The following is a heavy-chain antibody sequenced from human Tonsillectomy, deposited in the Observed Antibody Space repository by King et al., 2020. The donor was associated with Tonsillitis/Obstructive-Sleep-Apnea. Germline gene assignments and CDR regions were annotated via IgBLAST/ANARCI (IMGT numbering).Heavy chain of an antibody. CDR2: INNDGSNT. CDR3: ARGATYYDFWSGFSPAYYMDV. V-gene: IGHV3-74*01. J-gene: IGHJ6*03. Sequence: VQLVESGGGLVQPGGSLRLSCAASGFTFSTYWMHWVRQAPGEGLVWVSHINNDGSNTNYADSVKGRFTISRDNPRNTLYLLMNSLRAEDTALYYCARGATYYDFWSGFSPAYYMDVWGKGTTVTVSS. CDR1: GFTFSTYW. D-gene: IGHD3-3*01.